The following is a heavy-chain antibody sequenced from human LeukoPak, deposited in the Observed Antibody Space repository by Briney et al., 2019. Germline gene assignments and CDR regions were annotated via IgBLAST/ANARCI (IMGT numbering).Heavy chain of an antibody. V-gene: IGHV4-39*01. CDR3: ARLPTVTYYFDY. CDR2: IYYSGST. CDR1: GGSISSSSYY. Sequence: SETLSHTCTVSGGSISSSSYYWGWIRQPPGKGLEWIGSIYYSGSTYYNPSLKSRVTISVDTSKNQFSLKLSSVTAADTAVYYCARLPTVTYYFDYWGQGTLVTVSS. D-gene: IGHD4-17*01. J-gene: IGHJ4*02.